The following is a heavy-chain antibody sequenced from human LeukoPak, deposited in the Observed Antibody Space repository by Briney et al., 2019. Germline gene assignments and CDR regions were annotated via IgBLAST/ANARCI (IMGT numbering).Heavy chain of an antibody. V-gene: IGHV1-69*16. Sequence: SVKVSCKSSGGSFSTYTISWVRQAPAQRPEWMGGILPGLPTPNYAQKFQGRGTISADDYTRTAYLELNTQSSAHPPMCTFRGSISTADGWFGTWGERTLVTVSS. J-gene: IGHJ5*02. CDR3: RGSISTADGWFGT. CDR2: ILPGLPTP. CDR1: GGSFSTYT. D-gene: IGHD3-10*01.